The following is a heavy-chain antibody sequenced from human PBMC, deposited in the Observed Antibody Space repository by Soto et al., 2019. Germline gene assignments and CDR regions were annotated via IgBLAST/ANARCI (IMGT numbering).Heavy chain of an antibody. CDR2: IYHSGST. V-gene: IGHV4-4*02. CDR3: ARARGGLGYNNQSTYRNRVFDY. D-gene: IGHD3-9*01. Sequence: SETLSLTCAVSGGSISSSNWLSWVRQPPGKGLEWIGEIYHSGSTNYNPSLKSRVTISVDKSKNQFSLKLSSVTAADTAVYYCARARGGLGYNNQSTYRNRVFDYWGQGTLVTVSS. J-gene: IGHJ4*02. CDR1: GGSISSSNW.